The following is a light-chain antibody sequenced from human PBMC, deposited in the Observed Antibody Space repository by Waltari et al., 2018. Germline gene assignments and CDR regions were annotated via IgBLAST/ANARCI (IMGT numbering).Light chain of an antibody. J-gene: IGLJ3*02. Sequence: NFMLTQPHSVSESPGKTVTISCTRHSGSIASTYVQWFQQRPGRAPTTLIFEDDKRPSGVPGRFSCYIDSSSNAASLTIAGLKNEDEADYYCQAYVSPGWVFGGGTKLTVL. CDR1: SGSIASTY. V-gene: IGLV6-57*03. CDR2: EDD. CDR3: QAYVSPGWV.